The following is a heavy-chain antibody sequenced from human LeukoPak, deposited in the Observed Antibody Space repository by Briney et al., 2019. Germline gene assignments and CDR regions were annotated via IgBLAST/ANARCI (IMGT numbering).Heavy chain of an antibody. J-gene: IGHJ3*02. CDR1: GGTFSSYA. D-gene: IGHD3-10*01. CDR2: IIPILGIA. Sequence: ASVKVSCKASGGTFSSYAISWVRQAPGQGLEWMGRIIPILGIANYAQKFQGRVTITADKSTSTAYMELSSLRSEDTAVYYCARDKKGFGELLRPIDAFDIWGRGTMVTVSS. CDR3: ARDKKGFGELLRPIDAFDI. V-gene: IGHV1-69*04.